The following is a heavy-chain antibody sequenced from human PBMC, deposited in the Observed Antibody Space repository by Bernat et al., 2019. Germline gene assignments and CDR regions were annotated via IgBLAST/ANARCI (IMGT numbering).Heavy chain of an antibody. CDR3: ARERVVQGVNPLDY. V-gene: IGHV3-33*01. D-gene: IGHD3-10*01. CDR2: IWYDGSNK. J-gene: IGHJ4*02. CDR1: GFTFSSYG. Sequence: QVQLVESGGGVVQPGRSLRLSCAASGFTFSSYGMHWVRQAPGKGLEWVAVIWYDGSNKYYADSVKGRFTISRDNSKNTLYLQMNSLRAEDTTVYYCARERVVQGVNPLDYWGQGTLVTVSS.